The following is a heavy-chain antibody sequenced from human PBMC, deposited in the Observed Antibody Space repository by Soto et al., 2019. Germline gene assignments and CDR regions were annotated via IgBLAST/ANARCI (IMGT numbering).Heavy chain of an antibody. CDR3: ATDPFGYGSGIGYYGMDV. CDR2: FDPEDGET. D-gene: IGHD3-10*01. V-gene: IGHV1-24*01. Sequence: ASVKVSCKVSGYTLTELSMHWVRQAPGKGLEWMGGFDPEDGETIYAQKFQGRVTMTEDTSTDTAYMELSSLRSEDTAVYYCATDPFGYGSGIGYYGMDVWGQGTTVTVSS. J-gene: IGHJ6*02. CDR1: GYTLTELS.